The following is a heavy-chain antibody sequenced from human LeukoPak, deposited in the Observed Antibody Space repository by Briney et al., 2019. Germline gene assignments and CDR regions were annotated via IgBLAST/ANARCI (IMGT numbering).Heavy chain of an antibody. V-gene: IGHV4-59*01. J-gene: IGHJ4*02. CDR1: GGSISSYY. CDR2: IYYSGST. CDR3: ARRRSGYFYYFDY. Sequence: KPSETLSLTCTVSGGSISSYYWSWIRQPPGKGLEWIGYIYYSGSTNYNPSLKSRVTISVDTSKNQFSLKLSSVTAADTAVYYCARRRSGYFYYFDYWGQGTLVTVSS. D-gene: IGHD3-3*01.